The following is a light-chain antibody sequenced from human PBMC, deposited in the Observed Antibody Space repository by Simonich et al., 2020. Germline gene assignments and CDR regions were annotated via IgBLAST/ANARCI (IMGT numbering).Light chain of an antibody. CDR2: DAS. J-gene: IGKJ3*01. Sequence: EIVLTQSPATLSLSPGERATLSCRASQSVSSYLAWYQQKPGQAPRLLIYDASNMATGIPARFSGSGSWTDFTLTISSLEPEDFAVYYCQQRSNWPTFGPGTKVDIK. V-gene: IGKV3-11*01. CDR1: QSVSSY. CDR3: QQRSNWPT.